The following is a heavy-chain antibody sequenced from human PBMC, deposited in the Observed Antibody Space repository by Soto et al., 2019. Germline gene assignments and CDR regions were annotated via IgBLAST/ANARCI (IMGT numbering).Heavy chain of an antibody. V-gene: IGHV3-23*01. CDR2: ISVSGGRT. D-gene: IGHD2-15*01. CDR1: GFTFSNYA. J-gene: IGHJ6*02. Sequence: GGSLRLSCAASGFTFSNYAMNWVRQAPGKGLEWVSGISVSGGRTYYADSVKGRFTISRDNSRNTLHLQMDSLRAEDTAIYYCAKDGCSGGSCYYSGMDVWGQGTTVTVSS. CDR3: AKDGCSGGSCYYSGMDV.